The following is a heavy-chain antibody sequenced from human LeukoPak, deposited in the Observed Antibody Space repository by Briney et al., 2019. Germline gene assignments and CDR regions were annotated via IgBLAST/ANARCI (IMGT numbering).Heavy chain of an antibody. D-gene: IGHD1-14*01. CDR1: GFTVINNY. J-gene: IGHJ4*02. Sequence: GGSLRLSCAASGFTVINNYMYWVRQAPGKGLEWVSMFYSGGATYYIDSVKGRFTISRDNFKNKLNLQMNNLKPEDTAVYYWARGNPSSRHWGQGTLVTVSS. CDR3: ARGNPSSRH. CDR2: FYSGGAT. V-gene: IGHV3-66*02.